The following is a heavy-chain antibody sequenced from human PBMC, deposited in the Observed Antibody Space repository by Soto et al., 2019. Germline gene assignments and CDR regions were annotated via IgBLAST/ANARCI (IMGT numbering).Heavy chain of an antibody. CDR1: GFSLSTSGVG. D-gene: IGHD2-2*01. J-gene: IGHJ5*02. CDR2: IYWNDDK. CDR3: AHVTTRSLAS. Sequence: ASGAALRNPTRSVTLACSLCGFSLSTSGVGVGWIRQPPGKGLEWLALIYWNDDKGYSPSLKRRVTITKYTSKNQVVLTMTNMDPVDTAPYSCAHVTTRSLASWGQGTLVTVS. V-gene: IGHV2-5*01.